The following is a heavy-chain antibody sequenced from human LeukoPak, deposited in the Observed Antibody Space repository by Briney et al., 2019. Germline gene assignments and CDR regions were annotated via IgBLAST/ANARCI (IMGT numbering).Heavy chain of an antibody. Sequence: GGSLRLSCAASGFTFSSYGMHRVRQAPGKGLEWVAVISYDGSNKYYADSVKGRFTISRDNAKNSLYLQMNSLRAEDTAMYYCARDSAGNDYWGQGTLVTVSS. CDR2: ISYDGSNK. J-gene: IGHJ4*02. D-gene: IGHD6-13*01. CDR3: ARDSAGNDY. CDR1: GFTFSSYG. V-gene: IGHV3-30*03.